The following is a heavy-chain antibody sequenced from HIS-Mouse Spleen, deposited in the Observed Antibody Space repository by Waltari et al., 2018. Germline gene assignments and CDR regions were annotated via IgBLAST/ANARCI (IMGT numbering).Heavy chain of an antibody. Sequence: QVQLVESGGGVVQPGRSLRLSCAASGFTFSSYAMHWVRQAPGKGLVWVEVISYEGSNKYYADSVKGRFTISRDNSKNTLYLQMNSLRAEDTAVYYCARSQLGISHYFDYWGQGTLVTVSS. CDR2: ISYEGSNK. D-gene: IGHD7-27*01. CDR1: GFTFSSYA. J-gene: IGHJ4*02. V-gene: IGHV3-30-3*01. CDR3: ARSQLGISHYFDY.